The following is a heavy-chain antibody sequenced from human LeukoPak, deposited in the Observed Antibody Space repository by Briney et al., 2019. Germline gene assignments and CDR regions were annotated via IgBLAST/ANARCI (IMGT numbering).Heavy chain of an antibody. CDR2: IYSTGTT. CDR3: ARDRGPGWFDP. Sequence: TGGSLRLSCVVSGFTVSSNYVSWVRQAPRKGLEWVSVIYSTGTTFYADSVKGRFTISRDNSKNTLYLQMNSLRPEDTAVYYCARDRGPGWFDPWGQGTLVAVSS. CDR1: GFTVSSNY. J-gene: IGHJ5*02. D-gene: IGHD3-10*01. V-gene: IGHV3-66*03.